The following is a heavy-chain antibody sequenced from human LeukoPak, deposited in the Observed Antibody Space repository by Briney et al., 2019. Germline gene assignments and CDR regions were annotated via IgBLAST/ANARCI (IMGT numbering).Heavy chain of an antibody. Sequence: GGSLRLSCAASGFTLSSYDMSWVRQAPGKGLEWVSFVSLGYSTYYADSVKGRFTISRDNSKNTVYLQMNRLRAEDTAVYYCAKGGVRGYSYGYLDCLGQGTLVTVSS. D-gene: IGHD5-18*01. CDR2: VSLGYST. CDR1: GFTLSSYD. CDR3: AKGGVRGYSYGYLDC. V-gene: IGHV3-23*01. J-gene: IGHJ4*02.